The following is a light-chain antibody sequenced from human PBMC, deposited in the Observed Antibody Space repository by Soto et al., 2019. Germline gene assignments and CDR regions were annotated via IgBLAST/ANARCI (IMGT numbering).Light chain of an antibody. CDR2: ASS. CDR3: QQSYSTPLT. Sequence: DIQMTQSPSSLSASVGDRVAIISRANYNIRNSLNWYQQKPREAPKLLIYASSSLASGVPSRFSGSASGTDCTLTINSLQPEDFATYYCQQSYSTPLTFGQGTKVDIK. CDR1: YNIRNS. J-gene: IGKJ1*01. V-gene: IGKV1-39*01.